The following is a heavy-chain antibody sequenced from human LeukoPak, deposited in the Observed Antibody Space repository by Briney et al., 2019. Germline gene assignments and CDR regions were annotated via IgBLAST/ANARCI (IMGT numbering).Heavy chain of an antibody. CDR3: ARGPQVLRYFDWLERGPYFDY. CDR1: GFTFSSYA. Sequence: GRSLRLSCAASGFTFSSYAMHWVRQAPGKGLEWVAVISYDGSNKYYADSVKGRFTISRDNSKNTLYLQMNSLRAEDTAVYYCARGPQVLRYFDWLERGPYFDYWGQGTLVTVSS. V-gene: IGHV3-30-3*01. CDR2: ISYDGSNK. D-gene: IGHD3-9*01. J-gene: IGHJ4*02.